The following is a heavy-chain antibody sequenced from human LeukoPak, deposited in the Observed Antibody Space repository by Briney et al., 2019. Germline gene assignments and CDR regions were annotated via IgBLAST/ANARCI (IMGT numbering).Heavy chain of an antibody. CDR1: GGTFSSYA. Sequence: SVKVSCKASGGTFSSYAISWVRQAPGQGLEWMGGIIPIFGTANYAQKFQGRVTITTDESTSTAYMELSSLRSEDTAVYYCARVGFRAVAENYYYYYYMDVWGKGTTVTVSS. CDR3: ARVGFRAVAENYYYYYYMDV. CDR2: IIPIFGTA. J-gene: IGHJ6*03. D-gene: IGHD6-19*01. V-gene: IGHV1-69*05.